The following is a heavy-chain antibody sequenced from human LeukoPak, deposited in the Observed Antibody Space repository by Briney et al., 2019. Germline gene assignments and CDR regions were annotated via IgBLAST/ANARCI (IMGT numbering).Heavy chain of an antibody. Sequence: SETLSLTCAVYGGSFSGYYWSWIRQPPGKGLEWIGEINHSGSTNYNPSLKSRVTISVDTSKNLFSLKLSSVTAADTAVYYCARATSIVGATVLDYWGQGTLVTVSS. D-gene: IGHD1-26*01. V-gene: IGHV4-34*01. CDR1: GGSFSGYY. CDR2: INHSGST. CDR3: ARATSIVGATVLDY. J-gene: IGHJ4*02.